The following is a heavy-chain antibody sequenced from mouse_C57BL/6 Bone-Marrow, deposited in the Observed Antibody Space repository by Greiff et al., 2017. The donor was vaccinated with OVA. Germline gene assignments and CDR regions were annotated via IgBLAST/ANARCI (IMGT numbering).Heavy chain of an antibody. CDR3: ARYLLRGDY. CDR1: GFTFSSYA. CDR2: ISDGGSYT. J-gene: IGHJ2*01. D-gene: IGHD3-2*02. V-gene: IGHV5-4*01. Sequence: DVQLVESGGGLVKPGGSLKLSCAASGFTFSSYAMSWVRQTPEKRLEWVATISDGGSYTYYPDNVKGRFTISRDNAKNNLYLQMSHLKSEDTAMDYCARYLLRGDYWGQGTTLTVSS.